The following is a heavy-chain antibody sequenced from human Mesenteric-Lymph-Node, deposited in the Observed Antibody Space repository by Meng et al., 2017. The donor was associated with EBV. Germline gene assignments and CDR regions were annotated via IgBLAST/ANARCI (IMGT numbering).Heavy chain of an antibody. CDR3: ARVGAYCGGDCYHPR. V-gene: IGHV4-4*02. Sequence: VELQASGPGWVKRSGTLSLTCAVSAGSRSSRNWWSWVRQPPGKGLEWIGEIYHSGSTNYNPSLKSRVTISVDESKNQFSLRLSSVTAADTAVYYCARVGAYCGGDCYHPRWGQGTLVTVSS. J-gene: IGHJ4*02. CDR1: AGSRSSRNW. CDR2: IYHSGST. D-gene: IGHD2-21*02.